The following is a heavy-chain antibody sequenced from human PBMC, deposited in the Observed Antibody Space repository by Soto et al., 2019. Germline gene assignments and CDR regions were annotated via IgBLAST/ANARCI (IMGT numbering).Heavy chain of an antibody. CDR2: MDPNSGDT. D-gene: IGHD7-27*01. J-gene: IGHJ4*02. CDR3: ARNRRKTGDFDY. Sequence: QVQLVQSGAEVEKPGASVKVSCKASGYSFTTYDINWMRQATGQGLEWMGWMDPNSGDTGYAQKFQVRVTMTRDTSISTAYMELSSLRSDDTALYYCARNRRKTGDFDYWGQGTLVTVSS. V-gene: IGHV1-8*01. CDR1: GYSFTTYD.